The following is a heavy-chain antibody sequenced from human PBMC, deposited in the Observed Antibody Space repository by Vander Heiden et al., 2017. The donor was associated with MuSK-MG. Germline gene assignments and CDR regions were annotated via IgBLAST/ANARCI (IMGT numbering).Heavy chain of an antibody. J-gene: IGHJ4*02. V-gene: IGHV1-2*02. CDR2: INPNSGAT. CDR3: ARAWGEYSGHDRPNDY. Sequence: QAQLVQSGAEVKKPGASVRVSCKASGYPFTAYYTHWVRQAPGQGLEWMGWINPNSGATNYAQKFQGRVTMTRDTSISTAYMELSSLRSDDTAVYYCARAWGEYSGHDRPNDYWGQGTLVTVSS. D-gene: IGHD5-12*01. CDR1: GYPFTAYY.